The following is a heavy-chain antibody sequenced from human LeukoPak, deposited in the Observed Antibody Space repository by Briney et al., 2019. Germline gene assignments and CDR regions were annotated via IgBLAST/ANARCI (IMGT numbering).Heavy chain of an antibody. J-gene: IGHJ4*02. Sequence: GGSLRLSCAASGFTFSSYAMSWVRQASGKGLEWVGRIRNKANSYATAYAASVKGRFTVSRDDSKNTAYLQMNSLKTEDTAVYYCTRLGSYTEVDYWGQGTLVTVSS. CDR1: GFTFSSYA. V-gene: IGHV3-73*01. CDR3: TRLGSYTEVDY. D-gene: IGHD1-26*01. CDR2: IRNKANSYAT.